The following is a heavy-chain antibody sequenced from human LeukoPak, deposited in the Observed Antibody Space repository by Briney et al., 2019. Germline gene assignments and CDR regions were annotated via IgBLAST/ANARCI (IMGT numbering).Heavy chain of an antibody. D-gene: IGHD3-9*01. CDR1: GGSISSYY. J-gene: IGHJ5*02. CDR3: VRHVADILNGFDP. Sequence: SETLSLTCTVSGGSISSYYWSWIRQPPGKGLEWIGYIYTSGSTNYNPSLKSRVTISVDTSKNQFSLKLSSVTAADTAVYYCVRHVADILNGFDPWGQGTLVTVSS. V-gene: IGHV4-4*09. CDR2: IYTSGST.